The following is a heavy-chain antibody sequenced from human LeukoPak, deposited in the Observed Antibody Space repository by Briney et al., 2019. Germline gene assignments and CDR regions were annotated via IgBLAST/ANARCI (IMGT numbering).Heavy chain of an antibody. Sequence: SETLSLTCTVSGGSISSYYWSWIRQPPGKGLEWIGYIYYSGSTNYNPSLKSRVTISVDTSKNQFSLKLSSVTAADTAVYYCARHAYHDSSGYYYDYFDYWGQGTLVTVSS. CDR3: ARHAYHDSSGYYYDYFDY. CDR1: GGSISSYY. D-gene: IGHD3-22*01. CDR2: IYYSGST. V-gene: IGHV4-59*08. J-gene: IGHJ4*02.